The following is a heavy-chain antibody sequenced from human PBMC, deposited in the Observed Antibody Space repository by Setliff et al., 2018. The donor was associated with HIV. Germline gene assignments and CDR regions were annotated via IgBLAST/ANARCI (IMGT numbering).Heavy chain of an antibody. Sequence: PSETLSLTCAVYGGSFSGYSWSWIRQPPGKGPEWIGEVYHSGSSNYNPSLKSRVTTSVDTSKKQFSLKLSSVTAADTAVYHCARVADSSGYYHLDYWGQGTLVTVPQ. CDR1: GGSFSGYS. CDR3: ARVADSSGYYHLDY. V-gene: IGHV4-34*01. D-gene: IGHD3-22*01. J-gene: IGHJ4*02. CDR2: VYHSGSS.